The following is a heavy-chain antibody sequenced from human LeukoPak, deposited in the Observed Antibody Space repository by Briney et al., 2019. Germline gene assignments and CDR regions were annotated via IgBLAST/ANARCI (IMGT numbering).Heavy chain of an antibody. V-gene: IGHV3-23*01. CDR1: GFTFSSYA. CDR3: AKDRSCTNDICHGDFDY. D-gene: IGHD2-8*01. J-gene: IGHJ4*02. Sequence: AGSLRLSCAASGFTFSSYAVSWVRQAPGKGLEWVSSISGSGSSTYSADAEKRRFTISRDNSKNTLYLQMNSLRAEDTALYYCAKDRSCTNDICHGDFDYWGQGTLVTVSS. CDR2: ISGSGSST.